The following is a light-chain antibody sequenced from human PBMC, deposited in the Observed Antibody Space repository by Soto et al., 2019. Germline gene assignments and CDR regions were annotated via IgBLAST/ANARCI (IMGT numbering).Light chain of an antibody. J-gene: IGKJ4*01. CDR3: QQYSNLFVT. CDR1: QSVSSTH. Sequence: EIVLTQSPGTLSLSPGERATLSCRASQSVSSTHLAWYLQKPGQAPRLLIYGAFNRATGIPDRFSGSGSETDFTLTISRLEPEDFAVYYCQQYSNLFVTFGGGTKVEIK. V-gene: IGKV3-20*01. CDR2: GAF.